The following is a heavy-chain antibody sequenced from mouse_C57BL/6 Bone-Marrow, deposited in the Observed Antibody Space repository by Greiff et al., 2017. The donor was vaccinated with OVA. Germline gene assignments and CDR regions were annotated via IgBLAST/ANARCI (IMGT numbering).Heavy chain of an antibody. D-gene: IGHD1-1*01. Sequence: EVMLVESGEGLVKPGGSLKLSCAASGFTFSSYAMSWVRQTPEKRLEWVVYISSGGDYIYYADTVKGRFTISRDNARNTLYLQMSSLKSEDTAMYYCAKRTTVVATDWYFDVWGTGTTVTVSS. J-gene: IGHJ1*03. CDR2: ISSGGDYI. V-gene: IGHV5S21*01. CDR1: GFTFSSYA. CDR3: AKRTTVVATDWYFDV.